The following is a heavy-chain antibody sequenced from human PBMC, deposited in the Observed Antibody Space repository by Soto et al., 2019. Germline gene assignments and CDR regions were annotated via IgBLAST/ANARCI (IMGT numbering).Heavy chain of an antibody. V-gene: IGHV4-39*01. J-gene: IGHJ4*02. CDR1: GGSISSSSYY. D-gene: IGHD3-10*01. CDR3: ARHPRITMVRGVITSFDY. Sequence: QLQLQESGPGLVKPSETLSLTCTVSGGSISSSSYYWGWIRQPPGKGLEWIGRIYYSGSTYYNPSPKSRVTISVDTSKNQFSLKLSSVTAADTAVYYCARHPRITMVRGVITSFDYWGQGTLVTVSS. CDR2: IYYSGST.